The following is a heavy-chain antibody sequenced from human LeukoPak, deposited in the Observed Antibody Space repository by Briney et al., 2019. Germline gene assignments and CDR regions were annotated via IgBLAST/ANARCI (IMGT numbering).Heavy chain of an antibody. CDR2: IYYSGST. V-gene: IGHV4-59*01. CDR1: GGSISSYY. Sequence: SETLSLTCTVSGGSISSYYWSWIRQPPGKGLEWIGYIYYSGSTNYNPSLKSRVTISVDTSKNQFSLKLSSVTAADTAVYYCATFRGLRHAFDIWGQGTMVTVSS. CDR3: ATFRGLRHAFDI. J-gene: IGHJ3*02. D-gene: IGHD3-16*01.